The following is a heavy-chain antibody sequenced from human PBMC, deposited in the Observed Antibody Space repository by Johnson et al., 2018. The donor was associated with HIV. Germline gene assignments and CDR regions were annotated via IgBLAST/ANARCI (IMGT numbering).Heavy chain of an antibody. J-gene: IGHJ3*02. CDR2: ISYDGSNK. CDR1: GFTFSSYG. D-gene: IGHD6-19*01. Sequence: QVQLVESGGGVVQPGRSLRLSCAASGFTFSSYGMHWVRQAPGKGLEWVAVISYDGSNKYYADSVKGRFTISRDNSKNTLYLQMNSLSAEDTAVYYCAKGRAGTTGGDHDAFDIGGQGTMVTVAS. V-gene: IGHV3-30*18. CDR3: AKGRAGTTGGDHDAFDI.